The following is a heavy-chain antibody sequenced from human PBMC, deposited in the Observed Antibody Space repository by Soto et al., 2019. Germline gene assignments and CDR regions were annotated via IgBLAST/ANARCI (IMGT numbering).Heavy chain of an antibody. CDR2: IYYSGST. V-gene: IGHV4-59*08. D-gene: IGHD1-26*01. CDR3: ARHRVEGRYYYYMDV. J-gene: IGHJ6*03. CDR1: GGSISSYY. Sequence: SETLSLTCTVSGGSISSYYWSWIRQPPGKGLEWIGYIYYSGSTNYNPSLKSRVTISVDTSKNQFSLKLSSVTAADTAVYYCARHRVEGRYYYYMDVWGKGTTVTSP.